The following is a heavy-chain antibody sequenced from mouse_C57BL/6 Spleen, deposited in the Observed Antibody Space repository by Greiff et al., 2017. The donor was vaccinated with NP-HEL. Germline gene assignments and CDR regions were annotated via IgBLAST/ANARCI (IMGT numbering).Heavy chain of an antibody. V-gene: IGHV1-22*01. Sequence: VQLKESGPELVKPGASVKMSCKASGYTFTDYNMPWVKQSHGKSLEWIGYINPNNGGTSYNQKFKGKATLTVNKSSSTAYMELRSLTSEDAAVYYCARGVFYFDDWGKGTTLTVSS. CDR3: ARGVFYFDD. CDR1: GYTFTDYN. CDR2: INPNNGGT. J-gene: IGHJ2*01.